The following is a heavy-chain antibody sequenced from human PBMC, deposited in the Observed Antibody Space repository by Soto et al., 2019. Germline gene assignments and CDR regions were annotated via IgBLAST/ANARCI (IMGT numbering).Heavy chain of an antibody. CDR3: IKDETPGGADY. D-gene: IGHD3-10*01. V-gene: IGHV3-9*01. Sequence: VQLVESGGGLVQPGRSLRLSCAASGFNFDDFAMHWVRQAPGKGLEWVSGISWKRGSMAYADSVKGRFTISRDNAKNSLSLQMNSLRSDDTALYYCIKDETPGGADYWGQGILVTVSS. J-gene: IGHJ4*02. CDR1: GFNFDDFA. CDR2: ISWKRGSM.